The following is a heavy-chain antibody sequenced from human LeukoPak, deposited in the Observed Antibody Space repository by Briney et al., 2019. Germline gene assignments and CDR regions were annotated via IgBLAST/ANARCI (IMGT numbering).Heavy chain of an antibody. CDR1: GESVSNTRAG. CDR3: AREEAATGWSSP. Sequence: SQTLSLTCVISGESVSNTRAGWNWLRQSPSRGLEWLGRTYFRSKWYHDYAISMTSRLSINPDTPKNQFSLQLNSVTPEDTAVYYCAREEAATGWSSPGGQGTLVTVSS. V-gene: IGHV6-1*01. J-gene: IGHJ4*02. CDR2: TYFRSKWYH. D-gene: IGHD2-15*01.